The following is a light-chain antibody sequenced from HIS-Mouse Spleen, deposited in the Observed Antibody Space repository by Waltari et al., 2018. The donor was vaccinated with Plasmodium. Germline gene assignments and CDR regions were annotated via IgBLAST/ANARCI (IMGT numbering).Light chain of an antibody. J-gene: IGKJ3*01. CDR1: QSVSSN. Sequence: EIVMTQSPATLSVSPGERATISCRASQSVSSNLTWYQQKPGKAPRLLIYDASTRATSIPARLFGSGSGTEFTLTISSLQSEEFAVYYCQQYNNWSFTFGPGTKVDIK. CDR2: DAS. V-gene: IGKV3-15*01. CDR3: QQYNNWSFT.